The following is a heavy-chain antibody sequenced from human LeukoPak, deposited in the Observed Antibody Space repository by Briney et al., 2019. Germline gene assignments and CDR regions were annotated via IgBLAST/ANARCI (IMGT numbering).Heavy chain of an antibody. D-gene: IGHD4-23*01. V-gene: IGHV5-51*01. CDR2: IYPGDSDT. Sequence: GESLPIYSPVYRYRSPIYWIGWGRPMPGKGLEWMGIIYPGDSDTRYSPSFQGQVTISADKSISTAYLQWSSLKASDTAMYYCARGLDYGGNTFGYWGQGTLVTVSS. CDR3: ARGLDYGGNTFGY. J-gene: IGHJ4*02. CDR1: RYRSPIYW.